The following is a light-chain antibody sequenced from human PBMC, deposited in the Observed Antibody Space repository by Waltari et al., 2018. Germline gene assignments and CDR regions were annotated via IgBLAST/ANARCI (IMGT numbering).Light chain of an antibody. Sequence: EIVLTQSPGTLSLSPGESATLSCRASQCVGKYLVWYQQRPGQAPRLLLYHASIRATGIPDRFSGSGSGTDFSLTISRLEPEDFAVYYCQKYESLPATFGQGTTVEIK. V-gene: IGKV3-20*01. CDR1: QCVGKY. CDR3: QKYESLPAT. CDR2: HAS. J-gene: IGKJ1*01.